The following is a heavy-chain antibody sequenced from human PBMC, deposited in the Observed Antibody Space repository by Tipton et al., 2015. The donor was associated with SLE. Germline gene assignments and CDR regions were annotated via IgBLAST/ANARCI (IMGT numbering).Heavy chain of an antibody. CDR3: ARLVSGIYSNFDY. V-gene: IGHV4-4*08. CDR2: IYTSGST. CDR1: GYSISSYY. Sequence: TLSLTCAVSGYSISSYYWSWIRQPPGKGLEWIGYIYTSGSTNYNPPLKSRVTISVDTSKNQFSLKLSSVTAADTAVYYCARLVSGIYSNFDYWGQGTLVTVSS. J-gene: IGHJ4*02. D-gene: IGHD1-26*01.